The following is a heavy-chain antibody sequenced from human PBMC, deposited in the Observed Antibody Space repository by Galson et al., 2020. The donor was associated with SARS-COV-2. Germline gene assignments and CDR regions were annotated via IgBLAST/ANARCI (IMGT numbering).Heavy chain of an antibody. J-gene: IGHJ4*02. CDR2: INPSGDIT. V-gene: IGHV1-46*04. Sequence: ASVKVSCKASGYTFISFYIHWVRQAPGQGLEWMGVINPSGDITSYAQTLRGRVTVTRDMSTQTVYMELSSLTSEDTAVYYCAREWGDINLAGFDYWGQGSLVVGSS. CDR1: GYTFISFY. D-gene: IGHD2-21*01. CDR3: AREWGDINLAGFDY.